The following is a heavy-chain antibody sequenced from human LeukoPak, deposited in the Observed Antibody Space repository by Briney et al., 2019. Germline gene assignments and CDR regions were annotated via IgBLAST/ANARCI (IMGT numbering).Heavy chain of an antibody. CDR2: INDSGSV. Sequence: PSETLSLTCAVYSGSFSGYYWSWIRQPPGKGLEWIGEINDSGSVNCNPSLKNQVTLSVDTSKNQFSLRLSSVAAADTAVYYCARRLVDSGASQVSDDWGQGTLVTVSS. CDR3: ARRLVDSGASQVSDD. J-gene: IGHJ4*02. CDR1: SGSFSGYY. D-gene: IGHD2-15*01. V-gene: IGHV4-34*01.